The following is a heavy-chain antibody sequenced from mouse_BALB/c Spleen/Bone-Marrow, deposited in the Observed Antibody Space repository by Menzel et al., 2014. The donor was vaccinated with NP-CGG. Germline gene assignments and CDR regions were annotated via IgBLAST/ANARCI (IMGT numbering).Heavy chain of an antibody. V-gene: IGHV1S132*01. CDR2: IFPGTGTT. Sequence: QVQLKESGAELVKPGASVKLSCKTSGYTFTSYWIQWVKQRPGQGLGWIGEIFPGTGTTYYNEKFKGKATLTIDTSSSTAYMQLSSLTSEDSAVYFCASRDSPGYVPDYWGQGTTLTVSS. D-gene: IGHD3-2*01. CDR3: ASRDSPGYVPDY. CDR1: GYTFTSYW. J-gene: IGHJ2*01.